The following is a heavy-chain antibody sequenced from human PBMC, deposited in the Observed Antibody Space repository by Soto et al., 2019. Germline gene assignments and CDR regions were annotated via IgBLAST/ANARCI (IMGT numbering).Heavy chain of an antibody. D-gene: IGHD2-2*01. CDR2: IYSGGGT. J-gene: IGHJ3*02. Sequence: QLVASGGGLIQPGESLTLSCEASGFSVTNNYMYWVRQAPGKGLEWVSLIYSGGGTHYADFVNGRFIISRDNSKNTLHLQMDKLRAEDTAIYYCARDIACSSSSCQGDNFDIWGRGTLVTVSS. CDR3: ARDIACSSSSCQGDNFDI. V-gene: IGHV3-53*01. CDR1: GFSVTNNY.